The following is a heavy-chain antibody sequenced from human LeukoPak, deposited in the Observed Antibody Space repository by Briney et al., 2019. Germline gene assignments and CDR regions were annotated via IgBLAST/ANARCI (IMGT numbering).Heavy chain of an antibody. Sequence: GGSLRLSCAASGFTFSSYSVNWVRQAPGKGLERVSAISGSGGSTYYADSVKGRFTISRDNSKNTLYLQMNSLRAEDTAVYYCAKVTSYSGSYYFTDYWGQGTLVTVSS. CDR1: GFTFSSYS. D-gene: IGHD1-26*01. CDR2: ISGSGGST. V-gene: IGHV3-23*01. J-gene: IGHJ4*02. CDR3: AKVTSYSGSYYFTDY.